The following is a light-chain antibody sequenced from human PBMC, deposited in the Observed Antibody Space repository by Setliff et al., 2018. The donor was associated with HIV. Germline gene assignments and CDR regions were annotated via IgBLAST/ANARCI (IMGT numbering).Light chain of an antibody. V-gene: IGLV1-40*01. J-gene: IGLJ1*01. CDR1: SSNIGAGYD. CDR2: GNK. CDR3: SSFSTISTQI. Sequence: QSVLTQPPSVSGAPGQRVTISCTGSSSNIGAGYDVHWYQQLPGTAPKLLIYGNKFRPSGVPDRFSGSKSGTSASLAITGLQAEDEADYYCSSFSTISTQIFGGGTRSPS.